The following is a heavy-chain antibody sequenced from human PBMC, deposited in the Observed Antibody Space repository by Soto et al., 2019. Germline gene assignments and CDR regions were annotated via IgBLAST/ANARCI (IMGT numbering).Heavy chain of an antibody. CDR2: IRSNGSNI. CDR3: ARDSAAV. J-gene: IGHJ4*02. Sequence: PGGSLRLSCAASGFTFSSYGMHWVRQAPGKGLEWVAAIRSNGSNIYYADSVKGRFTISRDNAKNSLYLQMNSLRAEDTAVYYCARDSAAVWGQGTLVTVSS. V-gene: IGHV3-21*01. CDR1: GFTFSSYG.